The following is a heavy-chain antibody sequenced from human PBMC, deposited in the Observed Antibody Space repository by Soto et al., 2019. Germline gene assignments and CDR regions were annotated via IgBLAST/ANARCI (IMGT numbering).Heavy chain of an antibody. CDR1: GGSFSGYY. Sequence: QVQLQQWGAGLLKPSETLSLTCAVYGGSFSGYYWSWILQPPGKGLEWIGEINHSGSTNYNPSLKRQVTISVDTSTNQFSLKLSSVTGTDTAVYYCARHSIAARRFDYWGQGTLVTVSS. D-gene: IGHD6-6*01. J-gene: IGHJ4*02. V-gene: IGHV4-34*01. CDR3: ARHSIAARRFDY. CDR2: INHSGST.